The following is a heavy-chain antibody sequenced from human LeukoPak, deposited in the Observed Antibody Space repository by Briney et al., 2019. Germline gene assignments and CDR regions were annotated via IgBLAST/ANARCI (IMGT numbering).Heavy chain of an antibody. CDR3: ARDSGYSSTHYYYYYGMDV. J-gene: IGHJ6*02. D-gene: IGHD6-13*01. CDR2: IYTSGST. Sequence: PSETLSLTCTVSGGSISSYYRSWIRQPAGKGLEWIGRIYTSGSTNYNPSLKSRVTMSVDTSKNQFSLKLSSVTAADTAVYYCARDSGYSSTHYYYYYGMDVWGQGTTVTVSS. CDR1: GGSISSYY. V-gene: IGHV4-4*07.